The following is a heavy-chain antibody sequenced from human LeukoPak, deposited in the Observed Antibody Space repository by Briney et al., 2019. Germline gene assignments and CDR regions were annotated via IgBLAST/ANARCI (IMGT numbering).Heavy chain of an antibody. D-gene: IGHD1-26*01. Sequence: GGSLRLSCAASGFPFSSYWMHWVRQAPGKGLVWVSRINIDGSNTNYADSVKGRFTISRDNAKNTLYLQMDSLRAEDTAVYYCARSLGGAYDYWGQGTLVAVSS. CDR2: INIDGSNT. CDR3: ARSLGGAYDY. V-gene: IGHV3-74*01. J-gene: IGHJ4*02. CDR1: GFPFSSYW.